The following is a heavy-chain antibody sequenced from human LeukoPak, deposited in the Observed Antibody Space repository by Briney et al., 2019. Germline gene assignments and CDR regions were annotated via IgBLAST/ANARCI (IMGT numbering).Heavy chain of an antibody. CDR2: IKQGGSEK. V-gene: IGHV3-7*01. CDR1: GVTFSSYW. D-gene: IGHD6-13*01. CDR3: ARREIAAAALDP. J-gene: IGHJ5*02. Sequence: PGGSLRLSCTASGVTFSSYWRSWVRRPPGKGLEWVANIKQGGSEKYYVDSEKGRFTIPRDNAQNSLYPPMNSLRAEDTAVYYCARREIAAAALDPWGQGTLVTVSS.